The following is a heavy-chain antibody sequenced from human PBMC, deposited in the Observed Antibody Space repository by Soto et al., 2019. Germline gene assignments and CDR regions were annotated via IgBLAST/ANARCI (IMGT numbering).Heavy chain of an antibody. CDR2: IYYSGST. CDR3: ATRAADYDSWSGYYSYYYYMDV. Sequence: SETLSLTCTVSGGSISSYYWSWIRQPPGKGLEWIGYIYYSGSTNYNPWLKSRVTIAEDTSKNQFSMKMRSVTAADTAVYYCATRAADYDSWSGYYSYYYYMDVWGKGTTVTVSS. J-gene: IGHJ6*03. V-gene: IGHV4-59*08. CDR1: GGSISSYY. D-gene: IGHD3-3*01.